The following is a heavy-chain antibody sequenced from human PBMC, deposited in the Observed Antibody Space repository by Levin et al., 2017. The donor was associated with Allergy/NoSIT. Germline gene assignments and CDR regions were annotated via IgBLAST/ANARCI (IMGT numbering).Heavy chain of an antibody. CDR3: AKEMTRVIPVFDY. Sequence: GESLKISCAASGFTFSSYAMSWVRQAPGKGLEWVSAITDSGRTYYADSAKGRFTVSRDNSKNTLYLQMNSLRADDTAVYYCAKEMTRVIPVFDYWGQGTLVTVSS. CDR1: GFTFSSYA. CDR2: ITDSGRT. V-gene: IGHV3-23*01. J-gene: IGHJ4*02. D-gene: IGHD4-17*01.